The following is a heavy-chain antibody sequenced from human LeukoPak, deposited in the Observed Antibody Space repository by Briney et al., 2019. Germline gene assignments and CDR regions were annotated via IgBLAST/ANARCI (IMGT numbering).Heavy chain of an antibody. CDR3: ARVDRNLYYYYMDV. V-gene: IGHV1-69*06. CDR2: IIPIFGTA. CDR1: GGTFSSYA. Sequence: SVKVSCKASGGTFSSYAISWVRQAPGQGLEWMGGIIPIFGTANYAQKFQGRVTITADKSTSTAYMELSSLRSEDTAVYYCARVDRNLYYYYMDVWGKGTTVTVSS. J-gene: IGHJ6*03.